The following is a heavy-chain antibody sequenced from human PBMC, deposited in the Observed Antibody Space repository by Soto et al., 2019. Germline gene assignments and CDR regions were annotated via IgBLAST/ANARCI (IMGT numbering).Heavy chain of an antibody. V-gene: IGHV3-48*01. CDR2: ISSSSTI. CDR3: ARDAEVPAAKYYYYYMDV. Sequence: GGSLRLSCAASGFTFSSYSMNWVRQAPGKGLEWVSYISSSSTIYYADSVKGRFTISRDNAKNSLYLQMNSLRAEDTAVYYCARDAEVPAAKYYYYYMDVWGKGTTVTVSS. J-gene: IGHJ6*03. CDR1: GFTFSSYS. D-gene: IGHD2-2*01.